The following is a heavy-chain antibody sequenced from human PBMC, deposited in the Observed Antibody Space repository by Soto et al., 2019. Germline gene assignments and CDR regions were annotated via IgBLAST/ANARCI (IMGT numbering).Heavy chain of an antibody. CDR1: GGSINTYY. V-gene: IGHV4-59*08. J-gene: IGHJ3*02. D-gene: IGHD3-9*01. CDR2: IYYSGSA. Sequence: PSETLSLTCTVSGGSINTYYWSWIRQSPGKGLEWIGYIYYSGSATYNPSLKSRVTFSVDTSKNQFSLQLSSVTGADTAVYYCARQGFDVLTGHYGFDIWGQGTMVTVSS. CDR3: ARQGFDVLTGHYGFDI.